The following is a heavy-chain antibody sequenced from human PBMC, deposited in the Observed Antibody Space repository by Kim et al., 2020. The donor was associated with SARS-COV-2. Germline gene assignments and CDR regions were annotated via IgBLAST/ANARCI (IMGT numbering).Heavy chain of an antibody. Sequence: SETLSLTCTVSGGSISSGGYYWSWIRQHPGKGLEWIGYIYYSGSTYYNPSLKSRVTISVDTSKNQFSLKLSSVTAADTAVYYCARETPLRYFDPDAFDIWGQGTMVTVSS. CDR2: IYYSGST. J-gene: IGHJ3*02. D-gene: IGHD3-9*01. V-gene: IGHV4-31*03. CDR1: GGSISSGGYY. CDR3: ARETPLRYFDPDAFDI.